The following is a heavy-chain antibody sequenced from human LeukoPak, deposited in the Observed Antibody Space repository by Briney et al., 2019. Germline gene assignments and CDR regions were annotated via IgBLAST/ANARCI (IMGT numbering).Heavy chain of an antibody. J-gene: IGHJ4*02. CDR3: ARGRPYSSGTRRVYFDY. CDR1: GGSFSGYY. CDR2: IYYSGST. Sequence: PSETLSLTCAVYGGSFSGYYWSWIRQPPGKGLEWIGYIYYSGSTNYNPSLKSRVTISVDTSKNQFSLKLSSVTAADTAVYYCARGRPYSSGTRRVYFDYWGQGTLVTVSS. V-gene: IGHV4-59*12. D-gene: IGHD6-19*01.